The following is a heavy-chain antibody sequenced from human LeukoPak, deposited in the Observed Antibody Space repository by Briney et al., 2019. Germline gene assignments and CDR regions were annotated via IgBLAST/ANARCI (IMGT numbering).Heavy chain of an antibody. D-gene: IGHD2-21*02. Sequence: GGSLRLSCAASGFTFSSYSMNWVRQAPGKGLEWVSSISSSSSYIYYADSVKGRFTISRDNAKNSLYLQMNSLRAEDTAVYYCARDLAYCGGDCFYGMDVWGQGTTVTVSS. V-gene: IGHV3-21*01. CDR1: GFTFSSYS. J-gene: IGHJ6*02. CDR2: ISSSSSYI. CDR3: ARDLAYCGGDCFYGMDV.